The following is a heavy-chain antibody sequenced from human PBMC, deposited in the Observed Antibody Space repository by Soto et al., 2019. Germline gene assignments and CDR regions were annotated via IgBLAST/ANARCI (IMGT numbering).Heavy chain of an antibody. V-gene: IGHV4-31*03. CDR2: IYYSGST. Sequence: QVQLQESGPGLVKPSQTLSLTCTVSGGSISSGGYYWSWIRQHPGKGLEWIGYIYYSGSTYYNPSLKSRVTISVDTSKNQCSLKLSSVTAADTAVYYCARQALWFGEGDDWFDPWGQGTLVTVSS. CDR1: GGSISSGGYY. D-gene: IGHD3-10*01. J-gene: IGHJ5*02. CDR3: ARQALWFGEGDDWFDP.